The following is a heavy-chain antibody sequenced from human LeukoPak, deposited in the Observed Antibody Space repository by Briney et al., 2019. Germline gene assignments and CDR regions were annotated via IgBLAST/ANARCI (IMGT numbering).Heavy chain of an antibody. Sequence: PSETLSPTCAVYGASFSGYYWSWIRQTPGKGLEWIGEINHGESTNYNPSLKRRVTISADTSKRQFSLKLTSVTAADTAVYYCAKSGPLGSCSSTSCPPHYSYWGQGTLVTVSS. CDR1: GASFSGYY. CDR2: INHGEST. CDR3: AKSGPLGSCSSTSCPPHYSY. V-gene: IGHV4-34*01. D-gene: IGHD2-2*01. J-gene: IGHJ4*02.